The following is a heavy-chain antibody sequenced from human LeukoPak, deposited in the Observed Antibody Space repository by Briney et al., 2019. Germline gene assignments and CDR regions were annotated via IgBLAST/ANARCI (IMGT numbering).Heavy chain of an antibody. CDR3: ARAQSYGSTPLAYYYYYYMDV. J-gene: IGHJ6*03. CDR1: GFTFSSYA. Sequence: QAGGSLRLSCAASGFTFSSYAMSWVRQAPGKGLEWVSAISGSGGSTYYADSVKGRFTISRDNSKNTLYLQMNSLRAEDTAVYYCARAQSYGSTPLAYYYYYYMDVWGKGTTVTVSS. V-gene: IGHV3-23*01. D-gene: IGHD3-10*01. CDR2: ISGSGGST.